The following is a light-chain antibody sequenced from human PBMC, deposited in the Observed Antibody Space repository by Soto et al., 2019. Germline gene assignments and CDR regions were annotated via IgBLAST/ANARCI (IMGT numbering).Light chain of an antibody. V-gene: IGKV1-39*01. CDR3: QQSYCTSPFT. Sequence: DIQMTQSPSSLSASVGDRVTITCRASQSISGYLNWYQQKPGKAPKLLIYAASSLQSGVPSRFSGSGSGTDFTLSISSLQADDCATYYCQQSYCTSPFTFGPGTKVDIK. J-gene: IGKJ3*01. CDR1: QSISGY. CDR2: AAS.